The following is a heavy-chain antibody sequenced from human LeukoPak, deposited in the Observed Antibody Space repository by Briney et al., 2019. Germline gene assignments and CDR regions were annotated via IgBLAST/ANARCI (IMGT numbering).Heavy chain of an antibody. Sequence: GASVKVSCKASGGTFSSYAISWVRQAPGQGLVWMGRIIPILGIANYAQKFQGRVTMTRNTSISTAYMELSSLRSEDTAVYYCARAELRYFDGPPGDYWGQGTLVTVSS. CDR1: GGTFSSYA. D-gene: IGHD3-9*01. V-gene: IGHV1-69*04. J-gene: IGHJ4*02. CDR3: ARAELRYFDGPPGDY. CDR2: IIPILGIA.